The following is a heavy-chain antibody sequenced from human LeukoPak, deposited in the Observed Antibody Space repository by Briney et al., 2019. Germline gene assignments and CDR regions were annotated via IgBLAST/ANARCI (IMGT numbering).Heavy chain of an antibody. CDR2: IDWDDDK. D-gene: IGHD5-24*01. Sequence: SGPALVKPTQTLTLTCTFSGFSLSTSGMCVSWIRQPPGKALEWLALIDWDDDKYYSTSLKTRLTISKDTSKNQVVLTTTNMDPVDTATYYCARILRDGYNLQYYYYYGMDVWGQGTTVTVSS. CDR3: ARILRDGYNLQYYYYYGMDV. V-gene: IGHV2-70*01. J-gene: IGHJ6*02. CDR1: GFSLSTSGMC.